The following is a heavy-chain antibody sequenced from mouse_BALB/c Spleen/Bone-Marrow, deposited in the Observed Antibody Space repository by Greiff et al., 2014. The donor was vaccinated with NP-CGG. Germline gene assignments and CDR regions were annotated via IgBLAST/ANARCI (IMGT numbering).Heavy chain of an antibody. V-gene: IGHV1S81*02. CDR3: TRSELRRGGYALDY. Sequence: LVESRAELVKPGASVKLSCKAPGYSFTSYWMHWVKQRPGQGLEWIGEISPSNGRSNYNEKFKSKATLTVDKSSSTAYMQLSGLTSEDSAVYYCTRSELRRGGYALDYWGLGTSVTVSS. J-gene: IGHJ4*01. D-gene: IGHD2-12*01. CDR2: ISPSNGRS. CDR1: GYSFTSYW.